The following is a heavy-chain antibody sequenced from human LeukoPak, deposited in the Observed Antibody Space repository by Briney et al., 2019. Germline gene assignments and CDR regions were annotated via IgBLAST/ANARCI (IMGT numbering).Heavy chain of an antibody. V-gene: IGHV4-59*12. CDR2: IYYSGST. D-gene: IGHD6-19*01. Sequence: KSSETLSLTCTVSGGSISSYYWSWIRQPPGKGLEWIGYIYYSGSTNYNPSLKSRVTMSVDTSKNQFSLKLSSVTAADTAVYYCARVTYSSGWYLFDYWGQGTLVTVSS. CDR1: GGSISSYY. J-gene: IGHJ4*02. CDR3: ARVTYSSGWYLFDY.